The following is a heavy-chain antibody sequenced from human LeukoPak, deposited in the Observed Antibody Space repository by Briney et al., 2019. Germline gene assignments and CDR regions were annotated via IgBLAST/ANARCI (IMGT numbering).Heavy chain of an antibody. V-gene: IGHV4-39*01. D-gene: IGHD3-22*01. CDR3: ARRVDYYDSSGYSEYYFDY. CDR2: IYYSGST. CDR1: GGSISSSSYS. Sequence: SETLSLTCTVSGGSISSSSYSWGWIRQPPGKGLEWIGSIYYSGSTYYNPSLKSRVTISVDTSKNQFSLKLSSVTAADTAVYYCARRVDYYDSSGYSEYYFDYWGQGTLVTVSS. J-gene: IGHJ4*02.